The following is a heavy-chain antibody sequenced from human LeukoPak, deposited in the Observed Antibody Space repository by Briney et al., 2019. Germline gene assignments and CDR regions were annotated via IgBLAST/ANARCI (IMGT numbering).Heavy chain of an antibody. D-gene: IGHD2-21*02. CDR1: GYTFTAYY. CDR3: ARLVTANFDY. V-gene: IGHV1-2*02. J-gene: IGHJ4*02. Sequence: ASVKVSCKASGYTFTAYYIHWVRQAPGQGLEWMGWINPNSGGTNYAQNFQGRVTMTRDTSISTAYMELSRLRSDDTAVYYCARLVTANFDYWGQGTLVTVSS. CDR2: INPNSGGT.